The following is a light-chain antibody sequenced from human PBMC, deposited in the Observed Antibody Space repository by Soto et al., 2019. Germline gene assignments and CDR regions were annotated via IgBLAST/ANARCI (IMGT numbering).Light chain of an antibody. J-gene: IGKJ4*02. CDR3: QQTMDFPLT. CDR1: QGISRW. CDR2: AAS. Sequence: DIQMTQSPSSVSASVGATVTVTCRASQGISRWLTWYQQKPGEAPRPLIYAASSLQNGVPPRFSGTYSGTDFSHTISDLQPGESAIYFCQQTMDFPLTFGGGTRVEI. V-gene: IGKV1-12*01.